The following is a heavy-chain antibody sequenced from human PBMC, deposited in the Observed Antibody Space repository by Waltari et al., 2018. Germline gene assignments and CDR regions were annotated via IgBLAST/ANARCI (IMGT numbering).Heavy chain of an antibody. Sequence: QLQLQESGPGLVKPSETLSLTCTVPGGSLSSSRYYGGWIRQPPGKGLEWIGSIYYSGSTYYNPSLKSRVTISVDTSKNQFSLKLSSVTAADTAVYYCARHPAMTIMLWYFDLWGRGTLVTVSS. V-gene: IGHV4-39*01. D-gene: IGHD2-8*01. J-gene: IGHJ2*01. CDR3: ARHPAMTIMLWYFDL. CDR2: IYYSGST. CDR1: GGSLSSSRYY.